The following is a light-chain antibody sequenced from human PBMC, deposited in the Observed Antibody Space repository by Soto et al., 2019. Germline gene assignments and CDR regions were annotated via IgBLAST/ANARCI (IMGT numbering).Light chain of an antibody. J-gene: IGKJ3*01. Sequence: ESVLTQSPGTLSLSPGERATLSCRASQSVSSIYLAWYQQKPGQAPRLLIYGASNRATGIPDRFSGSGSGTDFTLTISRLEPEDFAVYYCQQYGSQWALFTFGPGTRVEIK. CDR2: GAS. CDR3: QQYGSQWALFT. V-gene: IGKV3-20*01. CDR1: QSVSSIY.